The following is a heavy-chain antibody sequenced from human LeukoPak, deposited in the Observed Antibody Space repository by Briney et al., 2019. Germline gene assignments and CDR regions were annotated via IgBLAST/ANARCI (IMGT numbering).Heavy chain of an antibody. CDR1: GYTFTSYA. V-gene: IGHV1-3*01. Sequence: ASVKVSCKASGYTFTSYAIHWVRQAPGQRLEWMGWINAGNGNTKYSQKFQGRVTITRDTSASTAYMELSSLRSEDTAVYYCARANFYDSSGRYFYCGMDVWGQGTTVTVSS. D-gene: IGHD3-22*01. CDR2: INAGNGNT. J-gene: IGHJ6*02. CDR3: ARANFYDSSGRYFYCGMDV.